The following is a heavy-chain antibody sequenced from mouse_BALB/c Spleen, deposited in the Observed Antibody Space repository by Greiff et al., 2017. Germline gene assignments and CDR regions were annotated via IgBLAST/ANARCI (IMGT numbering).Heavy chain of an antibody. CDR3: ARLSDGYYVFDY. V-gene: IGHV1-82*01. CDR2: IYPGDGDT. D-gene: IGHD2-3*01. Sequence: VKLVESGPELVKPGASVKISCKASGYAFSSSWMNWVKQRPGQGLEWIGRIYPGDGDTNYNGKFKGKATLTADKSSSTAYMQLSSLTSEDSAVYFCARLSDGYYVFDYWGQGTTLTVSS. J-gene: IGHJ2*01. CDR1: GYAFSSSW.